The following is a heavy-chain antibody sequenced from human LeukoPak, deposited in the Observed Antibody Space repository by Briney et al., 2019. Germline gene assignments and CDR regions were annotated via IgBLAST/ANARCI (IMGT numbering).Heavy chain of an antibody. CDR3: ARKLSGYAPFDC. J-gene: IGHJ4*02. CDR2: ISGSGGST. Sequence: PGGSLRLSSAASGFTFTNYPMIWVRQAPGRGLTWVSGISGSGGSTYYADSVKGRFTISRDNPRSTLYLQMSSLRAEDTAVYYCARKLSGYAPFDCWGQGTLVTVSS. CDR1: GFTFTNYP. V-gene: IGHV3-23*01. D-gene: IGHD5-12*01.